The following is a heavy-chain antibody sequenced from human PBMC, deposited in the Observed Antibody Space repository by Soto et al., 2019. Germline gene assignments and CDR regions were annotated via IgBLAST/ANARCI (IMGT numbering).Heavy chain of an antibody. V-gene: IGHV1-2*02. CDR1: GYTFTGYY. D-gene: IGHD6-13*01. CDR3: ARTHSIAAAAMDV. CDR2: INPNSGGT. Sequence: ASVKVSCKASGYTFTGYYMHWVRQAPGQGLEWMGWINPNSGGTNYAQKFQGRVTMTRDTSISTAYMELSRLRSDDTAVYYCARTHSIAAAAMDVWGQGTTVTVSS. J-gene: IGHJ6*02.